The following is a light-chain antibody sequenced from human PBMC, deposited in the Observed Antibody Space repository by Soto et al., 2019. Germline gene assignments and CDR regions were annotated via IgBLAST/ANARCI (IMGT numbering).Light chain of an antibody. J-gene: IGKJ3*01. Sequence: DIQMTQSPSTLSASVGDRVTITCRASQSISSWLAWYQQKPGKAPKLLIYDASSLESGVPSRFSGSGSGTEFTLTISSLQPDDFATYYCQQSSSFPLTFGPGTKVDIK. CDR3: QQSSSFPLT. CDR2: DAS. CDR1: QSISSW. V-gene: IGKV1-5*01.